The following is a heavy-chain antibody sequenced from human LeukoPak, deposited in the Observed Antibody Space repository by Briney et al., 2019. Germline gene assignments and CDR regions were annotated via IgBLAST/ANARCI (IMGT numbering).Heavy chain of an antibody. CDR2: ISSSSGTI. J-gene: IGHJ4*02. Sequence: EGSLRLSCAASGFTFSSYSMNWVRQAPGEGLEWVSYISSSSGTIYYADSVKGRFTISRDNAKDSLFLQMNSLRDEDTAVYYCARDYDSSGYQSDYFDYWGQGTLVTVSS. CDR3: ARDYDSSGYQSDYFDY. D-gene: IGHD3-22*01. V-gene: IGHV3-48*02. CDR1: GFTFSSYS.